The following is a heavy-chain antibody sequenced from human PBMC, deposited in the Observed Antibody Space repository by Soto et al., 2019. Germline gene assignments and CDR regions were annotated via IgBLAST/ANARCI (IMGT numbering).Heavy chain of an antibody. Sequence: GGSLRLSCEVSGFTLTSYGMNWVRQAPDKGLEWVSTIGRGGDTYYADSVKGRFTISRDNSKNTLFLQMNSLRAEDTALYFCAKDGTTTGINYYAMDVWGQGTTVTVSS. J-gene: IGHJ6*02. CDR1: GFTLTSYG. D-gene: IGHD1-1*01. CDR2: IGRGGDT. V-gene: IGHV3-23*01. CDR3: AKDGTTTGINYYAMDV.